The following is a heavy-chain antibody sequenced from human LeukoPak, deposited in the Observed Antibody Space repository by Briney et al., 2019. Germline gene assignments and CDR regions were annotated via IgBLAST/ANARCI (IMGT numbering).Heavy chain of an antibody. CDR2: IYYSGST. J-gene: IGHJ3*02. CDR3: ARRESSGWYGYSGSYNDAFDI. Sequence: ESSETLSLTCTVSGGSISSSSYYWGWIRQPRGKGLEWIGSIYYSGSTYYNPSLKSRVTISVDTSKNQFSLKLSSVTAADTAVYYCARRESSGWYGYSGSYNDAFDIWGQGTMVTVSS. V-gene: IGHV4-39*01. CDR1: GGSISSSSYY. D-gene: IGHD1-26*01.